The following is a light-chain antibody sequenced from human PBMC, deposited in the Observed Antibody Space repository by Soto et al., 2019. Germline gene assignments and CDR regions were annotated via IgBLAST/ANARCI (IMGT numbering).Light chain of an antibody. Sequence: EIQMTQSPSTLSASVGDRVTISCRASQTISSWLAWYQQKPGKAPKLLIYAASSLQSGVPSRFSGSGSGTHFTLTINSLQPEDFATYYCQQSYSAPRTFGQGTMLDIK. V-gene: IGKV1-39*01. CDR2: AAS. CDR3: QQSYSAPRT. J-gene: IGKJ1*01. CDR1: QTISSW.